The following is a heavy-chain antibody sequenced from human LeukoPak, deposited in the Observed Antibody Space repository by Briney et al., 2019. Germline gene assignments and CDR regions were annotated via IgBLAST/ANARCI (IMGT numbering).Heavy chain of an antibody. J-gene: IGHJ1*01. CDR1: GGTFSSNA. CDR2: IIPILGIA. Sequence: GASVKVSCKASGGTFSSNAISWVRQAPGQGLEWMGRIIPILGIANYAQKFQGRVTITADKSTSTAYMELSSLRSEDTAVCYCARDGDPSGYYYGYFQHWGQGTLVTVSS. V-gene: IGHV1-69*04. D-gene: IGHD3-22*01. CDR3: ARDGDPSGYYYGYFQH.